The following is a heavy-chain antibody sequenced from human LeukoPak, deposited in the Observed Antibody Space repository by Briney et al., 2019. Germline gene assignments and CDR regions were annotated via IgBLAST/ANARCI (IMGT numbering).Heavy chain of an antibody. Sequence: GWSLRLSCAASGFTFSSYAMHWVRQAPGKGLEWVTIVSYDGNSKYYADSVKGRFTISRDNSDNTLYLQMNSLRVEDTALYYCARDPGPYCDGGRCYSWGFSFFHGMDVWGPGTTVTVSS. CDR2: VSYDGNSK. D-gene: IGHD2-15*01. V-gene: IGHV3-30-3*01. J-gene: IGHJ6*02. CDR1: GFTFSSYA. CDR3: ARDPGPYCDGGRCYSWGFSFFHGMDV.